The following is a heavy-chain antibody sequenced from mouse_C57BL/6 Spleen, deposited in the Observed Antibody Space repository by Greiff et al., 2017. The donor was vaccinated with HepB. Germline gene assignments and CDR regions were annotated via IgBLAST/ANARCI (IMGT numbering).Heavy chain of an antibody. V-gene: IGHV1-55*01. Sequence: VQLQQPGAELVKPGASVKMSCKASGYTFTSYWITWVKQRPGHGLEWIGDIYPGSGSTNYNEKFKSKATLTVDTSSSTAYMQLSSLTSEDSAVYYCAREGDGSYYFDYWGQGTTLTVSS. CDR1: GYTFTSYW. J-gene: IGHJ2*01. CDR2: IYPGSGST. D-gene: IGHD1-1*01. CDR3: AREGDGSYYFDY.